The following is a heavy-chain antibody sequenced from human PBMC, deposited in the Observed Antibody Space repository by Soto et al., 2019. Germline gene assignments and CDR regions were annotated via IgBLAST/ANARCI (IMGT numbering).Heavy chain of an antibody. CDR3: AVGYCIKTTGLTVGGASFYL. Sequence: QVQLVQSGPEVKKPGASVTVSCKASGNRFTSYGFSWVRQAPGQGLEWMGWSSPYSGNTKYSQNVQVRITMTADTSASADDLELRSLQSDNTAVYYRAVGYCIKTTGLTVGGASFYLWGQGTLLSVSA. CDR1: GNRFTSYG. J-gene: IGHJ4*02. V-gene: IGHV1-18*01. CDR2: SSPYSGNT. D-gene: IGHD2-8*01.